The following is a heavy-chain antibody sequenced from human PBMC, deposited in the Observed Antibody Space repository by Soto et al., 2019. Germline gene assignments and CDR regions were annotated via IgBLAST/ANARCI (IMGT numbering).Heavy chain of an antibody. CDR2: INGCNGDT. CDR3: ARGRLSLYSSDFR. CDR1: GYTFTSYA. D-gene: IGHD3-10*01. Sequence: QVQLVQSGAEVKKPGASVMISCRTSGYTFTSYAITWLRHAPGQRLEWMVWINGCNGDTKYSQKFQDRLSITRDTSATTGSLGLSSLTSEDTAIYYCARGRLSLYSSDFRWGQGTLVTVSS. J-gene: IGHJ4*02. V-gene: IGHV1-3*01.